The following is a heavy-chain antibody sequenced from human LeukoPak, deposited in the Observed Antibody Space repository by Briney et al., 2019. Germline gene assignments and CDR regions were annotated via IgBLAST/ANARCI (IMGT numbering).Heavy chain of an antibody. J-gene: IGHJ1*01. CDR3: ARGTRITIFGVVTYTEYFQH. V-gene: IGHV4-30-2*01. Sequence: PSETLSLTCTVSGGSISSGGYYWSWIRQPPEKGLEWIGYIYHSGSTYYNPSLKSRVTISVDRSKNQFSLKLSSVTAADTAVYYCARGTRITIFGVVTYTEYFQHWGQGTLVTVSS. D-gene: IGHD3-3*01. CDR2: IYHSGST. CDR1: GGSISSGGYY.